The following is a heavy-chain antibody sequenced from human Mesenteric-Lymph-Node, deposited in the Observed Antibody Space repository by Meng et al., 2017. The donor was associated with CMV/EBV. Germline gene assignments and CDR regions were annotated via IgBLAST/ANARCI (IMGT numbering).Heavy chain of an antibody. D-gene: IGHD6-6*01. CDR2: ISHAGTT. Sequence: SQTRSLTCGVYGGSIIGYFWSWIRQPPGKGLEWIGEISHAGTTNYNPSLKSRVTLSLDMSKNQFSLNLSSVTAADTAVYYCARVSSVSSSSLWGQGTLVTVSS. J-gene: IGHJ4*02. V-gene: IGHV4-34*01. CDR1: GGSIIGYF. CDR3: ARVSSVSSSSL.